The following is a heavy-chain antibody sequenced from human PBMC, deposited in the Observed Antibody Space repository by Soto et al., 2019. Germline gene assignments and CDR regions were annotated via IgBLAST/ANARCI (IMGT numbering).Heavy chain of an antibody. CDR2: IYHSGST. D-gene: IGHD4-17*01. J-gene: IGHJ4*02. V-gene: IGHV4-30-2*01. Sequence: SETLSLTCAGSGGSISSGGYSWSWIRQPPGKGLEWIGYIYHSGSTYYNPSLKSRVTISVDRSKNQVSLKLSSVTAADTAVYYGARGMTTVTTFDYWGQVTVVTVS. CDR3: ARGMTTVTTFDY. CDR1: GGSISSGGYS.